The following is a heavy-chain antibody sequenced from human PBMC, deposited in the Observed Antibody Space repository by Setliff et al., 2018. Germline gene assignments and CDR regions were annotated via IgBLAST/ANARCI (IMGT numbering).Heavy chain of an antibody. CDR2: IIHSGST. V-gene: IGHV4-34*01. J-gene: IGHJ6*03. Sequence: PSETLSLTCALYGGSFSGYYWSWISQPPGRRLEWIGEIIHSGSTNYNPSVKSRVTISMDTSKHQFSLKLSSVTAADTAVYYCARGAQRLEWLQHYYYYYMDVWGKGTTVTVSS. CDR1: GGSFSGYY. CDR3: ARGAQRLEWLQHYYYYYMDV. D-gene: IGHD3-3*01.